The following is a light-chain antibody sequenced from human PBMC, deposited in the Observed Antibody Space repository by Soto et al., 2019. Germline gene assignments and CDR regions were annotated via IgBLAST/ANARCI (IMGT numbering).Light chain of an antibody. CDR2: EVT. CDR1: SSDVGRYNF. V-gene: IGLV2-14*01. Sequence: QSALTQPASVSGSPGQSATISCTGSSSDVGRYNFVSWYQHHPGKAPQLMIYEVTNRPSGVSTRFSGSKSGNTASLTISGLQAEDEADFYCSSYTTSGTWVFGGGTQLTVL. CDR3: SSYTTSGTWV. J-gene: IGLJ3*02.